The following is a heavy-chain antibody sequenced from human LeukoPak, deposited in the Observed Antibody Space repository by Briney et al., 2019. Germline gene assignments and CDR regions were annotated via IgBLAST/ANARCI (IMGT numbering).Heavy chain of an antibody. V-gene: IGHV4-38-2*02. CDR1: GYSISGGYY. J-gene: IGHJ4*02. D-gene: IGHD2-8*01. CDR2: IYHSGST. Sequence: PSETLSLTCTVSGYSISGGYYWGWIRQPPGKGLEWIGTIYHSGSTYYNPSLKTRVTISVDTSKNQFSLKLSSVTAADTAVYYCAREADIVLFLADSWGQGTLVTVSS. CDR3: AREADIVLFLADS.